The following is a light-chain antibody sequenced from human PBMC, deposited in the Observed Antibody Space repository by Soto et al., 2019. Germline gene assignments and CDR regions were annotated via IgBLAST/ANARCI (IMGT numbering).Light chain of an antibody. V-gene: IGKV3-20*01. CDR3: HTYSNSPAT. Sequence: EIVLTQSPGTLSLSPGERATLSCRASQSVRSSYLAWYQQKPGQAPWLLIYGASSRATGIPDRFSGSGSGTDFTLTISRLEPEDFAVYYCHTYSNSPATFGPGTKVDIK. CDR1: QSVRSSY. CDR2: GAS. J-gene: IGKJ3*01.